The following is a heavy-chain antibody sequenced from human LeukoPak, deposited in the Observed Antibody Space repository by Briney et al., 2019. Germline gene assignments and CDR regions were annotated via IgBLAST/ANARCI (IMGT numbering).Heavy chain of an antibody. D-gene: IGHD3-22*01. CDR2: IYPGDSDT. CDR3: ARGFIEIPDYYDSSGYYLFDY. J-gene: IGHJ4*02. V-gene: IGHV5-51*01. CDR1: GYSFTSYW. Sequence: GESLKISCKGSGYSFTSYWIGWVRQMPGKGLEWMGIIYPGDSDTGYSPSFQGQVTISADKSISTAYLQWSSLKASDTAMYYCARGFIEIPDYYDSSGYYLFDYWGQGTLVTVSS.